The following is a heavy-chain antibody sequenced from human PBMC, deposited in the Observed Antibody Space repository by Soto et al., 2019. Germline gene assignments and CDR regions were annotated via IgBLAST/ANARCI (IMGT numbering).Heavy chain of an antibody. D-gene: IGHD5-12*01. CDR3: ARDGVLDIVATIPAPHYYYGMDV. CDR2: IIPIFGTA. Sequence: QVQLVQSGAEVKKPGSSVKVSCKASGGTFSSYAISWVRQAPGQGLEWMGGIIPIFGTANYAQKFQGRVTITADNSTSTAYMELSSLRSEDTAGYYCARDGVLDIVATIPAPHYYYGMDVWGQGTTVTVSS. CDR1: GGTFSSYA. V-gene: IGHV1-69*06. J-gene: IGHJ6*02.